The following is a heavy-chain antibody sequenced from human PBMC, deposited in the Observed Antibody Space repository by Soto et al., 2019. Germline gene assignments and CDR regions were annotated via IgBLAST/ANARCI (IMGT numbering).Heavy chain of an antibody. CDR1: GGSISSGDYY. CDR3: ERHSIWLLLSDY. V-gene: IGHV4-30-4*01. D-gene: IGHD3-22*01. CDR2: IYYSGST. Sequence: SETLSLTCTVSGGSISSGDYYWSWIRQPPGKGLEWIGYIYYSGSTYYNPSLKSRVTISVDTSKNHFSLKLDSVTAADAAVYFCERHSIWLLLSDYWGQGSLVTVPQ. J-gene: IGHJ4*02.